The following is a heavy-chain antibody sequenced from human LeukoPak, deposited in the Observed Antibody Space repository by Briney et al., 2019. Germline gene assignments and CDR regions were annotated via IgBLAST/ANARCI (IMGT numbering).Heavy chain of an antibody. CDR2: IYTTGTT. CDR1: GGSISGYY. J-gene: IGHJ4*02. CDR3: ARDVGIGGVYFDY. V-gene: IGHV4-4*07. D-gene: IGHD3-10*01. Sequence: SETLSLTCTVSGGSISGYYWSWIRQPAGKGLEWIGRIYTTGTTNYNPSLKSRVTMSVDLSKNQFSLKLSSVTAADTAVYYCARDVGIGGVYFDYWGQGTLVTVSS.